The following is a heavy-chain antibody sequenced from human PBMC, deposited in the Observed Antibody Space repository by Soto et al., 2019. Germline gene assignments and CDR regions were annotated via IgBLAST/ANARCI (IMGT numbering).Heavy chain of an antibody. Sequence: PGGSLRLSCAVSGFTFDDFAMHWVLQAPGKGLEWVSTINWNGAFIAYADSVKGRFIISRDNAKNSLYLEMNSLRPEDTALYYCARDMGSRSTFFEYWGQGTLVTVYS. CDR2: INWNGAFI. CDR3: ARDMGSRSTFFEY. V-gene: IGHV3-9*01. J-gene: IGHJ4*02. D-gene: IGHD2-2*01. CDR1: GFTFDDFA.